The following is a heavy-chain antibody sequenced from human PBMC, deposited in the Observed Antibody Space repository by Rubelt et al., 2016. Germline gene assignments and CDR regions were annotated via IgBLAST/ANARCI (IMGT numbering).Heavy chain of an antibody. J-gene: IGHJ6*04. CDR1: GGTFSSYA. Sequence: QVQLVQSGAEVKKPGSSVKVSCKASGGTFSSYAISWVRQAPGQGLEWMGWINPNSGGTNYAQKFQGRVTMSRDTSISTADMELSRLRADDTAVYYCARDGGKSWLDVWGKGTTVTVSS. CDR3: ARDGGKSWLDV. CDR2: INPNSGGT. V-gene: IGHV1-2*02. D-gene: IGHD4-23*01.